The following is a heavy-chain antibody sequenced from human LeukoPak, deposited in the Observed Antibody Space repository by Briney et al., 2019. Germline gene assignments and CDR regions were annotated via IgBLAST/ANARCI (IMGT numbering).Heavy chain of an antibody. CDR2: VFYSGST. CDR3: ARRTGYYDGFDY. V-gene: IGHV4-59*01. J-gene: IGHJ4*02. Sequence: SETLSLTCTVSGGSMRGYYWSWIRQPPGKGLEWIGYVFYSGSTNYNPSLKSRVTMSVDTSKNQFSLKVNSVTAADTAVYYCARRTGYYDGFDYWGQGTLVTVSS. D-gene: IGHD3/OR15-3a*01. CDR1: GGSMRGYY.